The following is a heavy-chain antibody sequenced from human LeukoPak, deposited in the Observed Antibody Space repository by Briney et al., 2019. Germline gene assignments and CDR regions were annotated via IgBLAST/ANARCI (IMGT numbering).Heavy chain of an antibody. D-gene: IGHD6-6*01. CDR2: IYYSGST. J-gene: IGHJ1*01. Sequence: EPSETLSLTCTVSGGSISSYYWSWIRQPPGKGLEWIGYIYYSGSTNYNPSLQSRVTISVDTSKNQFSLNLNSVTAADTAVYYCARGGAARLHFQNWGQGTLVTVSS. CDR3: ARGGAARLHFQN. CDR1: GGSISSYY. V-gene: IGHV4-59*01.